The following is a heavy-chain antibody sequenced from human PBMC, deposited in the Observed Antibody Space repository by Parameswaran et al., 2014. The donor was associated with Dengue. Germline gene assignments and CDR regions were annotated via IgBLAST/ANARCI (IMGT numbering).Heavy chain of an antibody. Sequence: VRQAPGKGLEWIGYIYYSGSTNYNPSLKSRVTISVDTSKNQFSLKLSSVTAADTAVYYCARGDPFNLPGAFDIWGQGTMVTVSS. J-gene: IGHJ3*02. CDR2: IYYSGST. V-gene: IGHV4-59*01. CDR3: ARGDPFNLPGAFDI.